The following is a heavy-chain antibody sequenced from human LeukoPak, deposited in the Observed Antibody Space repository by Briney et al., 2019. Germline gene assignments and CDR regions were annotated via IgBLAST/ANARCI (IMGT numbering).Heavy chain of an antibody. Sequence: GGSLRLSCAASGFTFKLYWMHWVRQVPGKRPVRVSRINDDGSDTIYADSVRGRFTISRDDAKNTVYLQMNNLRAEDTAVYYCVRGGPSTWSWGQGTLVTVSS. CDR1: GFTFKLYW. V-gene: IGHV3-74*01. CDR2: INDDGSDT. J-gene: IGHJ5*02. CDR3: VRGGPSTWS. D-gene: IGHD2-15*01.